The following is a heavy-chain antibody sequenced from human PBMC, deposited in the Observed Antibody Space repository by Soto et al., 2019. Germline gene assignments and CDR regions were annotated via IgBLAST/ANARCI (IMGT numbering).Heavy chain of an antibody. CDR2: IWYDGSNK. CDR1: GFTFSSYG. V-gene: IGHV3-33*01. CDR3: ARDWWGAEY. D-gene: IGHD2-15*01. J-gene: IGHJ4*02. Sequence: QVQLVESGGGVVQPGRSLRLSCAASGFTFSSYGMHWVRQAPGKGLEWVARIWYDGSNKYYVDSVKGRFTISRDNSKNTLYLQMDGLRAEDKAVYYCARDWWGAEYWGQGTLVTVSS.